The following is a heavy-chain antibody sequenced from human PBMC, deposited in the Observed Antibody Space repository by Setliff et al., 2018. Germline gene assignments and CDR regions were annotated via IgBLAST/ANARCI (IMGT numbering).Heavy chain of an antibody. V-gene: IGHV1-69*06. CDR3: ARDPWQWLTTFTSAEYFQH. J-gene: IGHJ1*01. Sequence: SVKVSCKASGGTFSSYAISWVRQAPGQGLEWMGRIIPIFGTANYAQKFQGRVTITADKSTSTAYMELGSLRSEDTAVYYCARDPWQWLTTFTSAEYFQHWGQGTLVTVSS. CDR1: GGTFSSYA. D-gene: IGHD6-19*01. CDR2: IIPIFGTA.